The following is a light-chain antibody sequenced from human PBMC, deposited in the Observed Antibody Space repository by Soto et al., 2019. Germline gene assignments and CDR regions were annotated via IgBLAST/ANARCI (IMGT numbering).Light chain of an antibody. V-gene: IGKV3-20*01. CDR3: QQYGSSVYT. J-gene: IGKJ2*01. Sequence: DIVLTQSPGTLSLSPGERATLSRRASQSVSSSYLAWYQQKPGQAPRLLIYDSSTRATGIPDRFRGSGSGTDFTLTINRLDPEDFAVYYCQQYGSSVYTFGQGTKLEIK. CDR2: DSS. CDR1: QSVSSSY.